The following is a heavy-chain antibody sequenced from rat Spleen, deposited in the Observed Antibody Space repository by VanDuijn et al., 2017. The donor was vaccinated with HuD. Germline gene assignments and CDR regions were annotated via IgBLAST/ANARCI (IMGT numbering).Heavy chain of an antibody. CDR3: AGHWEGNWFAY. Sequence: QVQLTESGPGLVQPSQTLSLTCTVSGLSLTSNSVSWIRQPPGKGLEWMGIMWTDGDTSYNSALKSRLSISRDTSKSQVFLEMTSLQIEDTAMYFCAGHWEGNWFAYWGQGTLVTVSS. V-gene: IGHV2-47*01. CDR2: MWTDGDT. J-gene: IGHJ3*01. D-gene: IGHD5-1*01. CDR1: GLSLTSNS.